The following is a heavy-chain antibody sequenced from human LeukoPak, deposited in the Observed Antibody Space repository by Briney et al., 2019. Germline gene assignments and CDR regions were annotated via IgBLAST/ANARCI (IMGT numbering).Heavy chain of an antibody. J-gene: IGHJ1*01. V-gene: IGHV4-4*07. CDR3: AREEPHYDSSGYHEYFQH. CDR1: GVSISIYY. D-gene: IGHD3-22*01. Sequence: SETLSLTCTVSGVSISIYYWSWLRQPAGKGLEWIGRIYTSGSTNYNPSLKSRVTMSVDTSKNQFSLKLSSVAAADTAVYYCAREEPHYDSSGYHEYFQHWGQGTLVTVSS. CDR2: IYTSGST.